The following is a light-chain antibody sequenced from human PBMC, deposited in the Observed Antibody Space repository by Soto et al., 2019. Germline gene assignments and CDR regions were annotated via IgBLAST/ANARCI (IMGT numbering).Light chain of an antibody. CDR1: SSDVGGYNY. Sequence: QSALTQPRSVSGSPGQSVTISCTGTSSDVGGYNYVSWCQQHPGKAPKLMIYDVSKRPSGVPDRFSGSKSGNTASLTISGLQAEDEADYYCCSYAGSYTFMVFGTGTKLTVL. CDR2: DVS. CDR3: CSYAGSYTFMV. J-gene: IGLJ1*01. V-gene: IGLV2-11*01.